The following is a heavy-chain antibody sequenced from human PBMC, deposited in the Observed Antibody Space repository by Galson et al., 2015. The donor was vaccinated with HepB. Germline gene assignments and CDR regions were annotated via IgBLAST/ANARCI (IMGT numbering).Heavy chain of an antibody. CDR2: ISSSSSTI. J-gene: IGHJ1*01. CDR1: GFTFSSYS. Sequence: SLRLSCAASGFTFSSYSMNWVRQAPGKGLEWVSYISSSSSTIYYADSVKGRFTISRNNAKNSLYLQMNSLGAEDTAVYYCASKRESSSWYFQHWGQGTLVTVSS. V-gene: IGHV3-48*01. CDR3: ASKRESSSWYFQH. D-gene: IGHD6-13*01.